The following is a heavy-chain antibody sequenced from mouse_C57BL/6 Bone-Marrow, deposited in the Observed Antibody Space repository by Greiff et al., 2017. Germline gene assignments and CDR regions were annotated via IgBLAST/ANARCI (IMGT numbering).Heavy chain of an antibody. CDR1: GYTFTSYW. J-gene: IGHJ4*01. CDR2: IYPSDSET. CDR3: ARKGWLPYAMDY. V-gene: IGHV1-61*01. Sequence: QVQLQQPGAELVRPGSSVKLSCKASGYTFTSYWMDWVKQRPGQGLEWIGNIYPSDSETHYNQKFKDKDTLTVDKSSSTAYMQLSSLTSEDSAVCYYARKGWLPYAMDYWGQGTSVTVSS. D-gene: IGHD2-3*01.